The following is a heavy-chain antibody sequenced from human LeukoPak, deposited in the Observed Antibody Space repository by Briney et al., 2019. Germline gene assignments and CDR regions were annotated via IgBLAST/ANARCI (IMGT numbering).Heavy chain of an antibody. CDR1: GFTFDDYA. D-gene: IGHD6-13*01. CDR2: ISWNSGSI. CDR3: AKDIASSSWYYMDV. V-gene: IGHV3-9*01. Sequence: GRSLRLSCAASGFTFDDYAMHWVRQAPGKGLEWVSGISWNSGSICYADPVKGRFTISRDNAKNSLYLQMNSLRAEDTALYYCAKDIASSSWYYMDVWGKGTTVTVSS. J-gene: IGHJ6*03.